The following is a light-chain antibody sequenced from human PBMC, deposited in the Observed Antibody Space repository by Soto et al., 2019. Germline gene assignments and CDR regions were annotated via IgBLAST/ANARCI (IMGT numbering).Light chain of an antibody. Sequence: EIVMTQSPATLSVSPGERATLSCKASQSVGTYLAWYQQKPGQAPRLLIYGASTRATGVPARFSGGGSATEFTLTISSLQSEDFAIYHCQQYDNVPPWTFGQGTKVEIK. CDR1: QSVGTY. CDR3: QQYDNVPPWT. CDR2: GAS. J-gene: IGKJ1*01. V-gene: IGKV3-15*01.